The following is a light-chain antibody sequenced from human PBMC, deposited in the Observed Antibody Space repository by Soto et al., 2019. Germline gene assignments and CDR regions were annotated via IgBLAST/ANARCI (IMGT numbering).Light chain of an antibody. J-gene: IGKJ1*01. CDR2: GAS. Sequence: EIVLTQSPGTLSLSPGERASLSCRASQSVSRSYLAWYQQKPDQAPSLLIYGASSRATGIPDRFSGSGSGTDFTLTISRLEPEDFAVYYCQQYGDSPWTFGQGTKVEVK. CDR3: QQYGDSPWT. V-gene: IGKV3-20*01. CDR1: QSVSRSY.